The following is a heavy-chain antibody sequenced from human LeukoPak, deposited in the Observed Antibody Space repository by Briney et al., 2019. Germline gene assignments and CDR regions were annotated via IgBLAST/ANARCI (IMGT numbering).Heavy chain of an antibody. CDR1: GYSISSGYY. D-gene: IGHD5-12*01. Sequence: SETLSLTCTVSGYSISSGYYWGWIRQPPGKRLEWVGSISSSGNTYYNPTLKSRVTISVDTSKNLSSLNLTSVTAADAAVYYCARDLGYSGFDWAPWGQGTLVTVSS. CDR2: ISSSGNT. CDR3: ARDLGYSGFDWAP. V-gene: IGHV4-38-2*02. J-gene: IGHJ5*02.